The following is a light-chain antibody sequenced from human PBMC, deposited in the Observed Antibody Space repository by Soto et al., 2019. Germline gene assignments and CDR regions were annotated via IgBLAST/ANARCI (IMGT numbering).Light chain of an antibody. CDR2: GAS. V-gene: IGKV3-20*01. CDR3: QHYGSSPPVT. Sequence: EIVLTQSPGTLSLSPGESATLSCRTSQTTSGKYLAWYQQRPGLAPRLLVYGASRRATGIPDGFRGSGSGTEFTLTISGLEPEDFAVYFCQHYGSSPPVTFGQGTRLEIK. J-gene: IGKJ5*01. CDR1: QTTSGKY.